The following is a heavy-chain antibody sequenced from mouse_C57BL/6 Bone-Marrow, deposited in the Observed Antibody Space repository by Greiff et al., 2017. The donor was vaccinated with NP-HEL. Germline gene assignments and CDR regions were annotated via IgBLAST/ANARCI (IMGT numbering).Heavy chain of an antibody. J-gene: IGHJ3*01. CDR1: GNTFTSSW. D-gene: IGHD2-5*01. Sequence: VQLQQPGAELVRPGSSGKRSGKPSGNTFTSSWCHGGSQRPIQGLEWIGNFDPSESETHYNQKFKDKATLTVDKSSSTAYMQLSSLTSEDSAVYYCARDHYSNYGFAYWGQGTLVTVSA. V-gene: IGHV1-52*01. CDR2: FDPSESET. CDR3: ARDHYSNYGFAY.